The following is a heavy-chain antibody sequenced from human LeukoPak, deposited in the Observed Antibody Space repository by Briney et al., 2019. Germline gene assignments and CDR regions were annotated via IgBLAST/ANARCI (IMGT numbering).Heavy chain of an antibody. V-gene: IGHV3-7*01. CDR3: AKDSAQWSFDY. CDR2: IKLDGSEK. CDR1: GFTFSNSW. Sequence: GGSLRLSCAASGFTFSNSWMSWVRQAPGKGLEWVANIKLDGSEKYYVDSVKGRFTISRDNSKNTLYLQMDTLRPEDTAVYYCAKDSAQWSFDYWGQGTLVTVSS. J-gene: IGHJ4*02. D-gene: IGHD6-19*01.